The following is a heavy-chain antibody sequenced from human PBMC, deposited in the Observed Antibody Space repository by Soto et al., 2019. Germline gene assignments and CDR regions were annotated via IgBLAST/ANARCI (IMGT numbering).Heavy chain of an antibody. V-gene: IGHV4-31*03. Sequence: QVQLQESGPGLVKPSQTLSLTCTVSGGSISSGGYYWSWIRQPPGKGLEWIGYIYYSGSTYYNPSRTMRVAISVHTSKIKFSPKLASVTAADTSVYYCAGAPGHWGQGTLVTVSS. CDR3: AGAPGH. J-gene: IGHJ4*02. CDR1: GGSISSGGYY. CDR2: IYYSGST.